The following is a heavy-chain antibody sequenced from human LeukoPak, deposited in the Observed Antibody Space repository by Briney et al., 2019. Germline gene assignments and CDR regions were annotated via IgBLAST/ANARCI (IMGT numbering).Heavy chain of an antibody. J-gene: IGHJ4*02. CDR3: ARDGAKYYFDY. Sequence: GRSLRLSCAASGFTFSGFGMHWVRQAPGKGLEWVAVIWYDGSNKYYADSVKGRFTISRDNSKNTLYLQMNSLRAEDTALYYCARDGAKYYFDYWGQGTLVTVSS. CDR2: IWYDGSNK. CDR1: GFTFSGFG. V-gene: IGHV3-33*01. D-gene: IGHD4/OR15-4a*01.